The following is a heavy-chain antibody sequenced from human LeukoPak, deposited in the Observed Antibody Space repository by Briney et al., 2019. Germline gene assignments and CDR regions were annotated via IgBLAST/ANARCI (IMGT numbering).Heavy chain of an antibody. V-gene: IGHV3-9*03. CDR3: AKDGYSGSPTHFDY. CDR2: ISWNSVNI. J-gene: IGHJ4*02. Sequence: PGGSLRLSCAASGFTFDDYAMHWVRQAPGKGLEWVSSISWNSVNIGYADSVKGRFTISRDNAKNSLYLQMNSLRPEDMALYYCAKDGYSGSPTHFDYWGQGTLVTVSS. D-gene: IGHD1-26*01. CDR1: GFTFDDYA.